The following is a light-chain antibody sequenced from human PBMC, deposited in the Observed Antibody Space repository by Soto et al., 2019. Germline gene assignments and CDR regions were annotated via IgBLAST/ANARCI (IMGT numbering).Light chain of an antibody. Sequence: QSALTQPPSASGSPGQSVTISCTGTSSDVGGYNYVSWYQQHPGKAPKLMFYEVTKRPSGVPDRFSGSKSGNTAPLTVSGLQAEDEADYYCSSYAGSNNFVFGTGTKVTVL. J-gene: IGLJ1*01. CDR2: EVT. CDR1: SSDVGGYNY. V-gene: IGLV2-8*01. CDR3: SSYAGSNNFV.